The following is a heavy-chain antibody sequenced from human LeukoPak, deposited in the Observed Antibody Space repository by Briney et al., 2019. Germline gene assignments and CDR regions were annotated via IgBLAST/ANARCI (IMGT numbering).Heavy chain of an antibody. Sequence: ASVKVSCKASGYTFTGYYMHWVRQAPGKGLEWMGWINPNSGGTNYAQKFQGRVTMIRDTSISTAYMELSRLRSDDTAVYYGARENDYRFPTAYSGQGTLVTVSS. V-gene: IGHV1-2*02. CDR3: ARENDYRFPTAY. D-gene: IGHD4-11*01. CDR1: GYTFTGYY. J-gene: IGHJ4*02. CDR2: INPNSGGT.